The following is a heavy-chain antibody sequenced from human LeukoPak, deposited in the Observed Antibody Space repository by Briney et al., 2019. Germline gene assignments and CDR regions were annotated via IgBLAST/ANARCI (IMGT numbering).Heavy chain of an antibody. V-gene: IGHV3-21*01. Sequence: GGSLRLSCAASGFTLDNYNFNWVRQAPGKGLEWVASIRSYSSYIHYADSVKGRFTISRDDAKKSLYLQMNSLRAEDTAVYYCARCVMGDSGYDLDYWGQGTLVTVSS. CDR2: IRSYSSYI. CDR3: ARCVMGDSGYDLDY. J-gene: IGHJ4*02. CDR1: GFTLDNYN. D-gene: IGHD5-12*01.